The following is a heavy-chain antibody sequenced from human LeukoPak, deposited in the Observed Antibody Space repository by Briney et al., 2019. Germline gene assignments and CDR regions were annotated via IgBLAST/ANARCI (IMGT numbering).Heavy chain of an antibody. CDR3: ARSVVRPWDYFDP. D-gene: IGHD1-7*01. CDR1: GYSISNDNW. Sequence: SETLSLTCTVSGYSISNDNWWGWIRQAPGKGLEWIGFIHNSGSTYYNPSLKSRVTMSVDKSKNQLSLKLSSVTAVDTAVYYCARSVVRPWDYFDPWGQGTLVTVSS. J-gene: IGHJ5*02. CDR2: IHNSGST. V-gene: IGHV4-28*01.